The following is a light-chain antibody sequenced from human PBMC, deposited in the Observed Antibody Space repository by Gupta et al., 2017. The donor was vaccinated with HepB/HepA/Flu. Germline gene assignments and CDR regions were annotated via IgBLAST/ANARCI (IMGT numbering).Light chain of an antibody. Sequence: SYELTQPPSVSVSPGQTASLTCSGDKLGDKYACWYQQKPGQSPVLVSYQDSKRHSGIPERFSGSNSGNTATLTISGTQAMDEADYYCQAWDSRTYVVFGGGTKLTVL. V-gene: IGLV3-1*01. J-gene: IGLJ2*01. CDR2: QDS. CDR1: KLGDKY. CDR3: QAWDSRTYVV.